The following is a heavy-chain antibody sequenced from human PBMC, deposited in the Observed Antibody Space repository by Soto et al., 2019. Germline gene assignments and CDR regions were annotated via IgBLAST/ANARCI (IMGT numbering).Heavy chain of an antibody. CDR2: INAGNGRE. CDR3: ARGGGWVGEASFDT. D-gene: IGHD3-10*01. Sequence: QVQLEQSGAEVKKPGASVKVSCQTSGYTFTSYTLHWVRQAPGQGLEWLGWINAGNGREKYSQRFQERVSLSTDRSTTPPYMETRSLRSEDPAVYYCARGGGWVGEASFDTWGQGTLVIVSS. CDR1: GYTFTSYT. V-gene: IGHV1-3*01. J-gene: IGHJ4*02.